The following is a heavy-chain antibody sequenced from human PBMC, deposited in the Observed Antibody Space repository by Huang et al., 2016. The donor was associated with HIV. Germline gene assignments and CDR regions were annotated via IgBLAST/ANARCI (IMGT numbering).Heavy chain of an antibody. Sequence: QVQLVQSGSELRKPGASVKVACKGSGYTFSHFPMNWLRQAPGQGPEWVGWSNTNIGHPTYDQGCTGRFLFSLDTSVSTAYLQISGLKTEDTAVYYCATDLSLSGAFDSWGQGTLVTVYS. CDR2: SNTNIGHP. CDR3: ATDLSLSGAFDS. CDR1: GYTFSHFP. V-gene: IGHV7-4-1*02. J-gene: IGHJ4*02.